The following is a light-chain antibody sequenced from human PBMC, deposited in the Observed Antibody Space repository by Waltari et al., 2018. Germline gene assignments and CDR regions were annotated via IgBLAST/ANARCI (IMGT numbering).Light chain of an antibody. Sequence: QSVLTQPPQAYGTPGQRVSTPCSGTTSNLGRNTVNWYQQLPGTAPKLPIYSKNPRPSGVPDRFSGSKSGTSASLAISGLQPEDEADYYCSTWDGSLKGLLFGGGTKLTVL. CDR3: STWDGSLKGLL. V-gene: IGLV1-44*01. CDR2: SKN. J-gene: IGLJ3*02. CDR1: TSNLGRNT.